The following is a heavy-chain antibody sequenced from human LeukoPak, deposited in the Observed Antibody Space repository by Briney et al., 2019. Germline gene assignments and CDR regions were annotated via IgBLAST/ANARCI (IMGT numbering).Heavy chain of an antibody. CDR2: IYTSGST. CDR1: GGSISSGSYY. Sequence: SETLSLTCTVSGGSISSGSYYWSWIRQPAGKGLEWIGRIYTSGSTNYNPSLKSRVTISVDTSKNQFSLKLSSVTAADTAVDYCARGPSGYSSSWYGGGYFDYWGQGTLVTVSS. J-gene: IGHJ4*02. V-gene: IGHV4-61*02. CDR3: ARGPSGYSSSWYGGGYFDY. D-gene: IGHD6-13*01.